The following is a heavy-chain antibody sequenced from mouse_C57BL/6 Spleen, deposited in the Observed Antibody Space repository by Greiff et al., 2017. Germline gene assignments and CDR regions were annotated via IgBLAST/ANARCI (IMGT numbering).Heavy chain of an antibody. CDR3: APGGDYDKERGFDY. CDR2: IDPSDSYT. CDR1: GYTFTSYW. Sequence: QVQLKQPGAELVRPGTSVKLSCKASGYTFTSYWMHWVKQRPGQGLEWIGVIDPSDSYTNYNQKFKGKATLTVDTSSSTAYMQLSSLTSEDSAVYYCAPGGDYDKERGFDYWGQGTTLTVSS. V-gene: IGHV1-59*01. J-gene: IGHJ2*01. D-gene: IGHD2-4*01.